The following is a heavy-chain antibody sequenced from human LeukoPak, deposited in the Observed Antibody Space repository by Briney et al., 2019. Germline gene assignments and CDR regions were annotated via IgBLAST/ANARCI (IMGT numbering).Heavy chain of an antibody. CDR1: GGSISSGGYY. CDR2: IYYSGST. CDR3: ARASRGYDILTGYYKAAFDI. D-gene: IGHD3-9*01. V-gene: IGHV4-31*03. J-gene: IGHJ3*02. Sequence: TSQTLSLTCTVSGGSISSGGYYWSWIRQHPGKGLEWIGYIYYSGSTYYNPSLKGRVTISVDTSKNQFSLKLSSVTAADTAVYYCARASRGYDILTGYYKAAFDIWGQGTMVTVSS.